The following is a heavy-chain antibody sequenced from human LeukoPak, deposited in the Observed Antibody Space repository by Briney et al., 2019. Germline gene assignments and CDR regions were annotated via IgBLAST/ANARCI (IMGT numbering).Heavy chain of an antibody. D-gene: IGHD3-22*01. Sequence: SGTLSLSCAVSGGSISNYLWTWIRQPPGTGLEWFGYIYDSGSTNSNPSLRRRGTISVDTSKNQCSLMLSSVTAADTAVYYCARGRLEYYYDSSGYYPYYYYYYGMDVWGQGTTVTVSS. V-gene: IGHV4-59*01. CDR1: GGSISNYL. J-gene: IGHJ6*02. CDR3: ARGRLEYYYDSSGYYPYYYYYYGMDV. CDR2: IYDSGST.